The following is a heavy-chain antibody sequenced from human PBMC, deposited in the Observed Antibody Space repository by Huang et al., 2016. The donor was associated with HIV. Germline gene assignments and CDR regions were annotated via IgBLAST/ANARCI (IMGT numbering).Heavy chain of an antibody. CDR1: GGTFSSNA. V-gene: IGHV1-69*01. J-gene: IGHJ5*02. CDR2: IIPIFGTP. CDR3: ARDRKYDNAWYWFDP. D-gene: IGHD1-1*01. Sequence: QVQLVQSGAEVKKPGSSVRVSCEASGGTFSSNASNWVRQAPGQGLEGMGGIIPIFGTPNDAQKFQGRVTITADESTSTAYMELSSLRSDDTAVYYCARDRKYDNAWYWFDPWGQGTLVTVSS.